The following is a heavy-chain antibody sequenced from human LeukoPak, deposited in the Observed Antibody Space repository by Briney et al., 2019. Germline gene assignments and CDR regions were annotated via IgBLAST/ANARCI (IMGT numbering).Heavy chain of an antibody. Sequence: GGSLRLSCAASGFTFSSYAMSWVRQAPGKGLGWVSAISGSGGSTYYADSVKGRFTISRDNSKNTLYLQMNSLRAEDTAVYYCAKEPPSYYDSSRYFDYWGQGALVTVSS. D-gene: IGHD3-22*01. CDR1: GFTFSSYA. CDR3: AKEPPSYYDSSRYFDY. J-gene: IGHJ4*02. CDR2: ISGSGGST. V-gene: IGHV3-23*01.